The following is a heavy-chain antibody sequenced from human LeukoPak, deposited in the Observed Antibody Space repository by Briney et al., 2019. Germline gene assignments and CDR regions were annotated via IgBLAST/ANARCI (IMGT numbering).Heavy chain of an antibody. CDR1: GGSFSGYY. D-gene: IGHD3-10*01. Sequence: SETLSLTCAVYGGSFSGYYWSWLRQPPGKGLEWIGEINHSGSTNYNPSLKSRVTISVDTSKNQFSLKLSSVTAADTAVYYCARGGASYYGSGSYGSDWFDPWGQGSLVTVSS. CDR3: ARGGASYYGSGSYGSDWFDP. V-gene: IGHV4-34*01. CDR2: INHSGST. J-gene: IGHJ5*02.